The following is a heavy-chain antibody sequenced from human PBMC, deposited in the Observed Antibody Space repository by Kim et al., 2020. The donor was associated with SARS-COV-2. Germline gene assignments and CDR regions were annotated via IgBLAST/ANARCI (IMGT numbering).Heavy chain of an antibody. CDR2: IKEDGSEK. D-gene: IGHD1-26*01. CDR3: ASVVGASHDDAFDI. CDR1: GFTFSNYL. J-gene: IGHJ3*02. Sequence: GGSLRLSCAASGFTFSNYLMTWVRQAPGKGLEWVANIKEDGSEKYYVDSVRGRFTISRDNAKNSLFLHMNSLRVEDSAVYYCASVVGASHDDAFDIWGQGTLVTVSS. V-gene: IGHV3-7*01.